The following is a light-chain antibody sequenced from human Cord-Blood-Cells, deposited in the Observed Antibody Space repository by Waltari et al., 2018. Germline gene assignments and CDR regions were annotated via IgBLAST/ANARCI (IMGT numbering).Light chain of an antibody. CDR1: SSDVGGYNY. V-gene: IGLV2-14*01. J-gene: IGLJ2*01. CDR2: DVS. CDR3: SSYTSSSTVV. Sequence: QSALTQPASVSGSPGQSITISCTGTSSDVGGYNYVSWYQQHPGKAPKLMIYDVSNRPAGGSNLVSGSKSGNTASLTISGLQAEDEADYYCSSYTSSSTVVFCGETKLTVL.